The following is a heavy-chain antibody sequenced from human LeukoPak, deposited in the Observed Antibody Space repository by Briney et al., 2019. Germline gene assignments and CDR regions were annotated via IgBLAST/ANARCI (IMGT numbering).Heavy chain of an antibody. D-gene: IGHD3-10*01. Sequence: GGSLRLSCAASGFTFNSFGMHWVRQAPGKGLEWVAFIHFDGNNKYYADSVKGRFTISRDNSKNTLYLQMNSLRAEDTALYYCANTYFYASANYWGQGTLVTVSS. CDR3: ANTYFYASANY. CDR2: IHFDGNNK. J-gene: IGHJ4*02. CDR1: GFTFNSFG. V-gene: IGHV3-30*02.